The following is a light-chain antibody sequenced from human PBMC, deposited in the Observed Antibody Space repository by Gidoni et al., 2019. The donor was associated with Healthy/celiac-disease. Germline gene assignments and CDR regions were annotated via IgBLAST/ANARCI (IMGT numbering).Light chain of an antibody. Sequence: EIVMTQSPATLSVSPGGWATLSCRASQSVSINLAWYQQKPGQAPRLLIYGASTRATGIPARFSGSGSGTEFTLTISSLQSEDFAVYYCQQYDNWPPYTFGQGTKLEIK. CDR1: QSVSIN. V-gene: IGKV3-15*01. J-gene: IGKJ2*01. CDR2: GAS. CDR3: QQYDNWPPYT.